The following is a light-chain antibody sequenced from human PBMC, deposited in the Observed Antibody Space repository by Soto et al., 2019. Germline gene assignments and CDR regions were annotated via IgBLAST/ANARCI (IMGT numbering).Light chain of an antibody. J-gene: IGLJ2*01. CDR2: SNN. CDR3: EAWDGSLNAVL. V-gene: IGLV1-44*01. CDR1: NSNIGTNT. Sequence: QSVLTQPPSASGTPGQRVTISCSGSNSNIGTNTVNWYQHLPGSAPKLLIYSNNQRPSGVPDRFSGSKSGTSASLAISGLQPDDEADYYCEAWDGSLNAVLFGGGTKLTVL.